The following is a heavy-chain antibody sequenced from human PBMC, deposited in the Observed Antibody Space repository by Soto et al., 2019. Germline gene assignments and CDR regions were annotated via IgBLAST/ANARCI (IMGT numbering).Heavy chain of an antibody. Sequence: QVQLQQWGAGLLKPSETLSLTCAVYGGSFSGYYWSWIRQPPGKGLEWIGEINHSGSTNYNPSLKSRVTISVDTFKNQFSLQLSCVTAADTAVYYCARDAPRYCRGGSCYSGGDYWGQGTLVTVSS. CDR2: INHSGST. CDR3: ARDAPRYCRGGSCYSGGDY. D-gene: IGHD2-15*01. V-gene: IGHV4-34*01. J-gene: IGHJ4*02. CDR1: GGSFSGYY.